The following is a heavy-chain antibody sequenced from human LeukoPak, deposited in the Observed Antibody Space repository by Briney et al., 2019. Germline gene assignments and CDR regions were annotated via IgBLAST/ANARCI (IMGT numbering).Heavy chain of an antibody. V-gene: IGHV5-51*01. J-gene: IGHJ6*03. D-gene: IGHD1-1*01. CDR2: IYPGDSDT. Sequence: GESLKISCKGSGYNFINYWIGWARQMPGKDLEWMGIIYPGDSDTRYSPSFQGQVTISVDKSISTAYLQWSSLKASDTATYYCARTTRPYYYYMDVWGQGTTVTISS. CDR3: ARTTRPYYYYMDV. CDR1: GYNFINYW.